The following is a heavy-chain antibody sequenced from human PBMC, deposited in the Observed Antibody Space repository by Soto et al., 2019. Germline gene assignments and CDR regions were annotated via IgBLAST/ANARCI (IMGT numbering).Heavy chain of an antibody. D-gene: IGHD6-13*01. Sequence: SETLSLTCTVSGGSISSYYWSWIRQPPGKGLEWIGYIYYSGSTNYNPSLRGRVTLSLDTSKNQLSLILYSVTAADTGVYYCARYSAASGTYYFDYWGPGTLVTVSS. J-gene: IGHJ4*01. CDR2: IYYSGST. CDR1: GGSISSYY. V-gene: IGHV4-59*12. CDR3: ARYSAASGTYYFDY.